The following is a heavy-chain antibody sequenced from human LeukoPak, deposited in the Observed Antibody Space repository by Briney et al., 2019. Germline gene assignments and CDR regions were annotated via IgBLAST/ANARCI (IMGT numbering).Heavy chain of an antibody. D-gene: IGHD3-9*01. Sequence: ASVKVSCKASGYTFTNYGISWVRQAPGQGLEWMGWISAYNGNTNYAQKLQGRVTMTTDTSTSTAYMELRSLRSDDTAVYYCARVTRDFDWLSNAFDYWGQGTLVTVSS. J-gene: IGHJ4*02. CDR2: ISAYNGNT. CDR3: ARVTRDFDWLSNAFDY. CDR1: GYTFTNYG. V-gene: IGHV1-18*01.